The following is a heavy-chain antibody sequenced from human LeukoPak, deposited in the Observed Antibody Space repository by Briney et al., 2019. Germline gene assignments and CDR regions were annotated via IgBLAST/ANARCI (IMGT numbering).Heavy chain of an antibody. CDR3: ARGGDGYKLP. CDR1: GGTFSSHA. D-gene: IGHD5-12*01. Sequence: ASVKVSCKASGGTFSSHAISWVRPTRGQGLEWMGRIIPILGIAQYAQKCQGRVTMTAHKSTSTAYMELSSLRSEDTAVYYCARGGDGYKLPWGQGTLVTVSS. J-gene: IGHJ5*02. V-gene: IGHV1-69*04. CDR2: IIPILGIA.